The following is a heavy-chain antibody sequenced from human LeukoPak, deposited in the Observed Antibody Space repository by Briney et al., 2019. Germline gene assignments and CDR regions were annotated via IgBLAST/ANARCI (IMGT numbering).Heavy chain of an antibody. V-gene: IGHV3-23*05. D-gene: IGHD2-8*01. CDR3: MRAYTTNGRYSEP. CDR2: IYSSGFDS. CDR1: GFTFSTYD. Sequence: GGSLRLSCTAAGFTFSTYDMGWARQAPGKGLEWVSGIYSSGFDSYYGDSAKGRFIISSDNSKNPEYLQMNSLRAEDTALYYCMRAYTTNGRYSEPWGQGTLVTVSS. J-gene: IGHJ4*02.